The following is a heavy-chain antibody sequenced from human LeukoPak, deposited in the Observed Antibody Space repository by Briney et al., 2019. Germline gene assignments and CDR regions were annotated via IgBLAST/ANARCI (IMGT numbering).Heavy chain of an antibody. CDR3: ARAGWYTLDN. V-gene: IGHV4-4*02. Sequence: GSLRLSCAASGFTFSSYGMSWVRQPPGKGLEWIGEIYHSGSTNYNPSLKSRVTISVDNSKNQFSLKMSSMTAADTAVYYCARAGWYTLDNWGQGTLVTVSS. D-gene: IGHD2-15*01. CDR1: GFTFSSYGM. CDR2: IYHSGST. J-gene: IGHJ4*02.